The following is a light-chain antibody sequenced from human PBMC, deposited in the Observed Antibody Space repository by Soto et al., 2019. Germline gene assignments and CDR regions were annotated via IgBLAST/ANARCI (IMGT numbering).Light chain of an antibody. CDR1: QSISSY. CDR3: QQSYSTPYT. Sequence: DIQMTQSPSSLSASVGERVIITCRASQSISSYLNWYQQKPGKAPKLLIYAASSLQSGVPSSFSGSGSGTDFTLTISSLQPEDFATYYCQQSYSTPYTFGQGTKLEIK. J-gene: IGKJ2*01. V-gene: IGKV1-39*01. CDR2: AAS.